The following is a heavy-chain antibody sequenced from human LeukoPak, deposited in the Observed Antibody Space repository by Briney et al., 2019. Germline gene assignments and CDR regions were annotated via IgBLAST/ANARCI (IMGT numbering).Heavy chain of an antibody. V-gene: IGHV1-24*01. J-gene: IGHJ4*02. D-gene: IGHD1-26*01. CDR3: AAGGIYSLLDY. CDR1: GYSLTDLS. Sequence: ASVKVSCKVSGYSLTDLSMHWVRQAPGNGLEWMGGFDPEHREAIYAQKFQGRVSMTEDTSTDTAYIELSSLRSEDTAVYYCAAGGIYSLLDYWGQGTLVTVSS. CDR2: FDPEHREA.